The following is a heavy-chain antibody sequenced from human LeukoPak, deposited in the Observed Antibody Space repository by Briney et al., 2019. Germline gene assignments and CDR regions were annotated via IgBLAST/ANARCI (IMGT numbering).Heavy chain of an antibody. V-gene: IGHV3-30*18. Sequence: PGGSLRLACAASGFTFSNYGMGWVRQAPDKGLEWVAFISYDGGNKYYTDFVKGRFTISRDNSKNTLYLQMNSLRPEDTAVYYCAKDPRRYSRTGGYFDYWGQGTLVTVSS. CDR1: GFTFSNYG. CDR3: AKDPRRYSRTGGYFDY. CDR2: ISYDGGNK. D-gene: IGHD6-13*01. J-gene: IGHJ4*02.